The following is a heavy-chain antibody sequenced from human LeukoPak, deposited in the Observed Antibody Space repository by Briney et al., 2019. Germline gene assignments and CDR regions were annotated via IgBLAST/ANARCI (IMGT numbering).Heavy chain of an antibody. CDR3: ARIHRYCSGGACYVLDN. J-gene: IGHJ4*02. CDR2: VYYSGST. D-gene: IGHD2-15*01. CDR1: GGSVSGYY. V-gene: IGHV4-59*02. Sequence: SETLSLTCVVSGGSVSGYYWGWIRQPPGRGLEWIGYVYYSGSTNYNPSFRSRITISADTSRNQFSLQLSSVTAADTAVYYCARIHRYCSGGACYVLDNWGQGTLVAVSS.